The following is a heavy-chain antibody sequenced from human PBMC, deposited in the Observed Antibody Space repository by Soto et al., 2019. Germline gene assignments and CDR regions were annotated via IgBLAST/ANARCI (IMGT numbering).Heavy chain of an antibody. V-gene: IGHV1-2*02. Sequence: QAQLVQSGAEVKKPGASVKVSCKASGYTFTGPYIYWVRQAPGQGLEWMGWINPNSGGTDFAQKFQGSVTMTRDTSISTVYMELNSLRSDDTGVYYCARDFRTGSHGVDVWGQGTAVTVSS. J-gene: IGHJ6*02. CDR2: INPNSGGT. CDR3: ARDFRTGSHGVDV. CDR1: GYTFTGPY.